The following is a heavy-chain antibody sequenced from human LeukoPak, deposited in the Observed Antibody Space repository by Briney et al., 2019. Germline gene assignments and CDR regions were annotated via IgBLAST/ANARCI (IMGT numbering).Heavy chain of an antibody. V-gene: IGHV3-21*01. Sequence: GGSLRLSCAASGFTFSSYPLTWVRQASGKGLQWVSSIGTSNNYIYYTDSVKGRCTISRDNAKNSLYLQMNSLRDEDTAIYYCATSATTERGYSYGLDYWGQGTLVTVSS. J-gene: IGHJ4*02. CDR3: ATSATTERGYSYGLDY. CDR1: GFTFSSYP. CDR2: IGTSNNYI. D-gene: IGHD5-18*01.